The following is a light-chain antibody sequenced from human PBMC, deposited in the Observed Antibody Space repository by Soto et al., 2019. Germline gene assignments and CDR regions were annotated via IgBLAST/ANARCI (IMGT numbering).Light chain of an antibody. V-gene: IGKV1-5*01. CDR1: QSISSW. Sequence: DIQMTQSPSTLSASVGDRVTITCRASQSISSWLAWYQQKPGKAPKLLIYDASSLESGVPSRFSGSGSGTEFTLTISSLQPDDFATYSCQQYNIREAFGQGTKVEIK. CDR2: DAS. J-gene: IGKJ1*01. CDR3: QQYNIREA.